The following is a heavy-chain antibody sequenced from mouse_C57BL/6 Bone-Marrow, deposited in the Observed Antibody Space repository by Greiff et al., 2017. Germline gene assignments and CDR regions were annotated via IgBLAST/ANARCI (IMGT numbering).Heavy chain of an antibody. CDR1: GYAFTNYL. D-gene: IGHD2-4*01. CDR3: TRTLYYDFDYYAMDY. V-gene: IGHV1-54*01. CDR2: INPGSGGT. Sequence: VQRVESGAELVRPGTSVKVSCKASGYAFTNYLIEWVKQRPGQGLEWIGVINPGSGGTNYNEKFKGKATLTADKSSSTAYMQLSRLTSEDSAVCFCTRTLYYDFDYYAMDYWGQGTSVTVSS. J-gene: IGHJ4*01.